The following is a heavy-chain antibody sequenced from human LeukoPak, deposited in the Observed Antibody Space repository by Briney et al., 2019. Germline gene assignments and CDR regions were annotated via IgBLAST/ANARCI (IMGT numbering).Heavy chain of an antibody. D-gene: IGHD1-1*01. Sequence: PSETLSLTCTVSGGSISSSNYFWGWIRQPPGKGLEWIGSIYSSGSTYYNPSLKSRVTISVDTSKNQFSLKLSSVTAADTAVYYCARDFGYNWKANWFDPWGQGTLVTVS. V-gene: IGHV4-39*07. CDR3: ARDFGYNWKANWFDP. CDR2: IYSSGST. J-gene: IGHJ5*02. CDR1: GGSISSSNYF.